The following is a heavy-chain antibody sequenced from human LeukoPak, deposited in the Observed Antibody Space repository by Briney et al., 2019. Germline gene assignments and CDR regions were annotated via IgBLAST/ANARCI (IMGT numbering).Heavy chain of an antibody. CDR2: ISSSSSYI. V-gene: IGHV3-21*01. CDR3: ARDRSDAFDY. Sequence: GGSLRLSCAASGFTFSTYSMNWVRQAPGKGLEWVSSISSSSSYIYYADSVKGRFTISRDNAKNSLYLQMNSLRAEDTAVYYCARDRSDAFDYWGQGTLVTVSS. J-gene: IGHJ4*02. CDR1: GFTFSTYS.